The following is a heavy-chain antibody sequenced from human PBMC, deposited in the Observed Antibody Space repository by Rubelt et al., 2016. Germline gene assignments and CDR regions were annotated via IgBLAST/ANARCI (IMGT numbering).Heavy chain of an antibody. J-gene: IGHJ5*02. CDR1: GFTFSSCH. V-gene: IGHV3-33*05. Sequence: GFTFSSCHMHWVRQAPGKGLEWVALISYDGRNKHYADSVKGRFTISRDNSKNTLDLQMNSLRAEDTAVYYCAITLVRGADDKGFDPWGQGTLVTVSS. CDR2: ISYDGRNK. CDR3: AITLVRGADDKGFDP. D-gene: IGHD3-10*01.